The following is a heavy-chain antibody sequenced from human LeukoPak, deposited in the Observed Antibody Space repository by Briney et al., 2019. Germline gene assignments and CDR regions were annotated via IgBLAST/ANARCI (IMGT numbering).Heavy chain of an antibody. CDR2: VNQIGIT. CDR1: GGSISSSSHY. J-gene: IGHJ4*02. D-gene: IGHD3-10*01. CDR3: ARRTRSGSYSFDY. Sequence: SETLSLTCTVSGGSISSSSHYWGWIRQPPGKGLEWIGEVNQIGITNYKSSLKSRITISVDTSKDQFSLRLSSVTAADTAIYFCARRTRSGSYSFDYWGQGALVSVSS. V-gene: IGHV4-39*07.